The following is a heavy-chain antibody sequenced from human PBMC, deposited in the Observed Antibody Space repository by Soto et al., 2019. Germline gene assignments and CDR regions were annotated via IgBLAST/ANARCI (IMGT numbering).Heavy chain of an antibody. CDR3: ARPRHYVSGRAGVDYFDY. J-gene: IGHJ4*02. D-gene: IGHD3-10*01. V-gene: IGHV4-38-2*01. Sequence: PSETLSLTCAVSGSSISSAYYWGWIRQPPGKGLEWIGSLYHSGSTYYNPSLKSRVTMSDDTSKNQFSLKLSSVTAADTAVYYCARPRHYVSGRAGVDYFDYWGQGTLVTVSS. CDR2: LYHSGST. CDR1: GSSISSAYY.